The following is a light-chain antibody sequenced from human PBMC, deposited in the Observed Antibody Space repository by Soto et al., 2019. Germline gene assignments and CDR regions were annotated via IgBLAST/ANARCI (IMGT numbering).Light chain of an antibody. CDR3: QQYGNSPWT. V-gene: IGKV3-20*01. J-gene: IGKJ1*01. CDR1: QSVRSSY. Sequence: EIVLTHSPGTLSLSPGENATLSCVASQSVRSSYLAWYQQKPGQAPRLFIYGASSRATGIPDRFSGSGSGTDFTLTISRLEPEDFAAYHCQQYGNSPWTFGQGTKVDI. CDR2: GAS.